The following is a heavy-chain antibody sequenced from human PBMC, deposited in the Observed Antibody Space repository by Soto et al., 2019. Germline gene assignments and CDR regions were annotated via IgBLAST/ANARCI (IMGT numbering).Heavy chain of an antibody. CDR2: IYYST. J-gene: IGHJ6*02. D-gene: IGHD3-16*02. V-gene: IGHV4-31*03. Sequence: QVQLQESGPGLVKPSQTLSLTCTVSGGSISSGGYYWSWIRQHPGKGLEWIRYIYYSTYYNPSLKSRVTISVDTSKNQFSLKLSSVTAADTAVYYCARDYRASYPAYYYYGMDVWGQGTTVTVSS. CDR3: ARDYRASYPAYYYYGMDV. CDR1: GGSISSGGYY.